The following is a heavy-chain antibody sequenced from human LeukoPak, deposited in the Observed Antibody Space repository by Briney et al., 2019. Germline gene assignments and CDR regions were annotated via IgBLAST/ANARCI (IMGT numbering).Heavy chain of an antibody. CDR1: GFTFSSYG. V-gene: IGHV3-23*01. Sequence: GGSLRLSCAASGFTFSSYGMSWVRQAPGKGLEWVSAISGSGGSTYYADSVKGRFTISRDNSKNTLYLQMNSLRAEDTAVYYCAKVRGLVITIFYFDYWGQGTLVTVSS. CDR3: AKVRGLVITIFYFDY. D-gene: IGHD3-3*01. CDR2: ISGSGGST. J-gene: IGHJ4*02.